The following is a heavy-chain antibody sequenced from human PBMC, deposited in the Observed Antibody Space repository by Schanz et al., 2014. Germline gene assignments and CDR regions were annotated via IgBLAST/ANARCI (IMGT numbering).Heavy chain of an antibody. CDR2: INPSGGST. D-gene: IGHD3-10*01. V-gene: IGHV1-46*01. Sequence: QVQVVQSGAEVKKPGASVKVSCKASGYTFTDYGVIWVRQAPGQGLEWMGIINPSGGSTRYGQKFQGRITVTTHTSTSTVYLELSSLRSEDTAVYFCTSEAHNHDGLRSYSNVWGQGTLVTVTS. J-gene: IGHJ4*02. CDR3: TSEAHNHDGLRSYSNV. CDR1: GYTFTDYG.